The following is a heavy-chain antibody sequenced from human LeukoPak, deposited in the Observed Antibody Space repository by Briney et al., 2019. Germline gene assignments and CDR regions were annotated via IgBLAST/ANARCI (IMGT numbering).Heavy chain of an antibody. D-gene: IGHD4-17*01. V-gene: IGHV3-21*01. Sequence: GWSLILSCAASGFTFSSYSMNWVRQAPGKGLEWVSIISSGSSAIFSADALKGRFTISRDDAKNLLSLDMNSLRAEDTAVYYCARGHTAVTRHFDFWGQGTMVTVSS. J-gene: IGHJ4*02. CDR3: ARGHTAVTRHFDF. CDR1: GFTFSSYS. CDR2: ISSGSSAI.